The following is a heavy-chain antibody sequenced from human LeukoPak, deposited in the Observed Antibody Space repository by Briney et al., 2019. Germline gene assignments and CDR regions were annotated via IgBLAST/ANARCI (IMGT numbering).Heavy chain of an antibody. Sequence: GGSLRLSCGASGFTFSRYWMHWVRQAPGKGLVWVSRIKSDGKTNYADSVKGRFTISRDNAKNTVSLQMDSLRAEDTGVYYCARAPSEVGGYYPEYFRHWGQGTLVTVSS. V-gene: IGHV3-74*01. CDR2: IKSDGKT. CDR1: GFTFSRYW. D-gene: IGHD3-22*01. CDR3: ARAPSEVGGYYPEYFRH. J-gene: IGHJ1*01.